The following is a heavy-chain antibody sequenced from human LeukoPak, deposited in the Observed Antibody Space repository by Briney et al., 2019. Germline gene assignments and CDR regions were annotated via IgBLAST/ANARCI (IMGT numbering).Heavy chain of an antibody. J-gene: IGHJ5*02. CDR1: GFTFSDSY. V-gene: IGHV3-11*06. CDR3: ARERKTPNWFDP. CDR2: ITDSSSYT. Sequence: GGSLRLSCAASGFTFSDSYMSWIRQAPGKGLEWVSYITDSSSYTSYAVSVKGRFTISRDNAKNSLYLQMNSLRAEDTAVYYCARERKTPNWFDPWGQGTLVTVSS.